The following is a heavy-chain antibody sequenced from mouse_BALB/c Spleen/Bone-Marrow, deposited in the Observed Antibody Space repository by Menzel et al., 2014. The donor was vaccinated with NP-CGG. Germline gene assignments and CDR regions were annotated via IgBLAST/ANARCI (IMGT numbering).Heavy chain of an antibody. D-gene: IGHD1-2*01. CDR3: TRVLRLLDY. V-gene: IGHV6-6*02. J-gene: IGHJ2*02. CDR2: IRLKSNNYAT. Sequence: DVQLQESGGGLVQPGGSMKLSCVASGFTFSNYWINWVRQSPEKGLEWVAEIRLKSNNYATQYAESVKGRFTISRDDSKNSVYLQMNNLRAEDTGIYYCTRVLRLLDYWGQGTSLTVSS. CDR1: GFTFSNYW.